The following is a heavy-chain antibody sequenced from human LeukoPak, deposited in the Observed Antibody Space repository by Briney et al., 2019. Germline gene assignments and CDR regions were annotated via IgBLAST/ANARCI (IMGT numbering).Heavy chain of an antibody. CDR2: ISSSSSNI. CDR1: GFTFSSYS. Sequence: GXSXRLSCAASGFTFSSYSMNWVRQAPGKGLEWVSYISSSSSNIYYADSVKGRFTISRDNAKNSLYLQMNSLRAEDTAVYYCARDWVVVPAAHPFDYWGQGTLVTVSS. V-gene: IGHV3-48*01. D-gene: IGHD2-2*01. J-gene: IGHJ4*02. CDR3: ARDWVVVPAAHPFDY.